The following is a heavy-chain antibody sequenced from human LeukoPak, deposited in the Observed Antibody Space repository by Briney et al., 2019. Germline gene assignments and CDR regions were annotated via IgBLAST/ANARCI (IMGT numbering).Heavy chain of an antibody. CDR2: ISYDGSNK. CDR1: GFTFSSYA. D-gene: IGHD3-10*01. CDR3: ARSPRLTGAFFDY. V-gene: IGHV3-30-3*01. Sequence: GRSLRLSCAAPGFTFSSYAMHWVRQAPGKGLEWVAVISYDGSNKYYADSVKGRFTISRDNSKNTLYLQMNSLRAEDTAVYYCARSPRLTGAFFDYWGQGTLVTVSS. J-gene: IGHJ4*02.